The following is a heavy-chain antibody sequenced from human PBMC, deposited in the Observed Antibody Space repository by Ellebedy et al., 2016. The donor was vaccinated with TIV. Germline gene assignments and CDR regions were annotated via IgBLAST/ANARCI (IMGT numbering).Heavy chain of an antibody. CDR3: TREVGVTDYYYYGMDV. CDR2: IKRKIDGETL. V-gene: IGHV3-15*01. D-gene: IGHD1-26*01. J-gene: IGHJ6*01. Sequence: GGSLRLXCAVSGFTFSDAWMTWVRQAPGKGPEWVGRIKRKIDGETLDYAAPAKGRFIISRDDSQNTLFLQMNSLKTEDTGVYYCTREVGVTDYYYYGMDVWGQGTTVTVSS. CDR1: GFTFSDAW.